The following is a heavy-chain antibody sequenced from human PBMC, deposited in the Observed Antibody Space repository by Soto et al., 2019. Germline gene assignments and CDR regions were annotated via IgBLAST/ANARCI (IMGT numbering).Heavy chain of an antibody. J-gene: IGHJ5*02. CDR2: INQSGSP. V-gene: IGHV4-4*02. Sequence: QVQLQESGPGLVKPSGTLSLTCAVSSGTISSSNWWTWVRQPPGKGREWIGEINQSGSPNYNPSRRSRVTIAVDKSKSQFFLKLSSVTAADTAIYYCAGLGMVAAHREFDPWGQGTLVTVSS. CDR1: SGTISSSNW. CDR3: AGLGMVAAHREFDP. D-gene: IGHD2-15*01.